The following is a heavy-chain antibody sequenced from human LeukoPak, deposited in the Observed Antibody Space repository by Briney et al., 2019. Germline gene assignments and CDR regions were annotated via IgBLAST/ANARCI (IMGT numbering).Heavy chain of an antibody. Sequence: SQTLSLTCATSGDSVSSNSATWNWIRQSPSRGLEWLGRTYYRSKWYNDYAVSVKSRITINSDTSKNQFSLQLNSVTPEDTAVYYCARWVGSSGRFDYWDQGTLVTVSS. V-gene: IGHV6-1*01. CDR3: ARWVGSSGRFDY. D-gene: IGHD3-22*01. J-gene: IGHJ4*02. CDR1: GDSVSSNSAT. CDR2: TYYRSKWYN.